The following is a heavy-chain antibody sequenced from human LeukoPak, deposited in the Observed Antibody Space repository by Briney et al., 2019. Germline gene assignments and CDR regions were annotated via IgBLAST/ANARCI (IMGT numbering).Heavy chain of an antibody. D-gene: IGHD4-17*01. J-gene: IGHJ4*02. V-gene: IGHV3-48*02. CDR3: ARTYDDPSLNY. CDR2: ISSSNSSK. CDR1: GFTFSSYS. Sequence: GGSLRLSCAASGFTFSSYSMNWVRQTPGKGLEWISCISSSNSSKYYADSVEGRFTISRDNAKNSLYLQMNNLRDEDTAVYYCARTYDDPSLNYWGQGTLVTVSS.